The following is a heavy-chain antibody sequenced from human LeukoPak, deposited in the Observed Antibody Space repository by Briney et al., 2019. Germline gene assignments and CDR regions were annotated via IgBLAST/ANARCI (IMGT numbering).Heavy chain of an antibody. J-gene: IGHJ4*02. D-gene: IGHD3-22*01. CDR2: IYTSGST. V-gene: IGHV4-4*07. CDR3: ARTPIYYFDNSGYYN. CDR1: GGSISSYY. Sequence: SETLSLTCAVSGGSISSYYWSWIRQPAGKGLEWIGRIYTSGSTNYNPSLKSRVTMSVDTSKKQFSLRLSSVTAADTAVYYCARTPIYYFDNSGYYNWGQGTLVTVSS.